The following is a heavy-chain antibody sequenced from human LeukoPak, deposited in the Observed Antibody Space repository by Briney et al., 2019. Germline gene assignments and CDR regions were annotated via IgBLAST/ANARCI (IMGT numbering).Heavy chain of an antibody. J-gene: IGHJ4*02. V-gene: IGHV3-11*04. Sequence: GGSLRLSCAASEFIFSDHYMNYIRQAPGKGLEWVSYIISSGSTTYYADSVKGRFTISRDNTKNSLYLQMNSLRDEDTAVYYCARGAMSYASSRLPFYWGQGTLVTVSS. CDR1: EFIFSDHY. CDR3: ARGAMSYASSRLPFY. D-gene: IGHD3-16*01. CDR2: IISSGSTT.